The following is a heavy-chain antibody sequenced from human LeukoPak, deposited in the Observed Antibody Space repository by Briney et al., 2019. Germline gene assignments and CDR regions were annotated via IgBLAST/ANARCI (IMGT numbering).Heavy chain of an antibody. Sequence: GGSLRLSCAASGFTFSSYEMNWVRQAPGKGLEGVSYISSSGSTIYYADSVKGRFTISRDNAKNSLYLQMNSLRAEDTAVYYCARDSARADINWFDPWGQGTLVTVSS. CDR1: GFTFSSYE. V-gene: IGHV3-48*03. CDR2: ISSSGSTI. CDR3: ARDSARADINWFDP. J-gene: IGHJ5*02. D-gene: IGHD3-10*01.